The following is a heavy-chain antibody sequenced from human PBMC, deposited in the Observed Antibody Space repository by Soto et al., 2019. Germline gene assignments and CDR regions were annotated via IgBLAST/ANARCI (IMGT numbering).Heavy chain of an antibody. CDR3: ARHDGFSSGWIFDY. D-gene: IGHD6-19*01. V-gene: IGHV4-39*01. Sequence: SETLSLTCTVSGGSISSSSYCWGWIRQPPGKGLEWIGSIYYSGSTYYNPSLKSRVTISVDTSNNQLSLKLRSVTAADTAVYYCARHDGFSSGWIFDYWGHGTLVTVSS. CDR1: GGSISSSSYC. CDR2: IYYSGST. J-gene: IGHJ4*01.